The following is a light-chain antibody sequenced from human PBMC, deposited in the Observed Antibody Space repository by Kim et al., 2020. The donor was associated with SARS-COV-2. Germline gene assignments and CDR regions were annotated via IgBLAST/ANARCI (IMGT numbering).Light chain of an antibody. CDR3: NSYTRRVTWV. J-gene: IGLJ3*02. CDR2: VVT. V-gene: IGLV2-14*03. Sequence: GQSITISCPGTISVVSVYKCLSWDLPHPGKAPKLMIFVVTGRPTGVSERLSGSKSGNTATLAISGLHAEGGADYFCNSYTRRVTWVFGGGTKVTVL. CDR1: ISVVSVYKC.